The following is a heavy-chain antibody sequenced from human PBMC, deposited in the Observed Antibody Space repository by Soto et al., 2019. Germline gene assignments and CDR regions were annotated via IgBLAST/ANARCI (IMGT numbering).Heavy chain of an antibody. CDR2: INHSGST. CDR3: ARGYVYWNYGSGFDI. V-gene: IGHV4-34*01. D-gene: IGHD1-7*01. J-gene: IGHJ3*02. CDR1: GGAFSSYY. Sequence: PSDTPYLTCAVYGGAFSSYYWTWTRQTPGKGLEWIGEINHSGSTNYNPSLKSRVTISVDTSKNQFSLKLSSVTAADTAVYYCARGYVYWNYGSGFDIWGQGTMVTGSS.